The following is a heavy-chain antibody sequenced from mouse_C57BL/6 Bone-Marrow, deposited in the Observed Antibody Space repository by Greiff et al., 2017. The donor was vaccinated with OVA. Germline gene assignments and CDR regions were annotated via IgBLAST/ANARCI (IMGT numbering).Heavy chain of an antibody. Sequence: VQLQQSGAELAKPGASVKLSCKASGYTFTSYWMHWVKQRPGQGLEWIGYINPSSGYTKYNQKFKDKATLTADKSSSTAYMQLSSLPYEDSAVYYCARCAYSGPNYFDYWGQGTTLTVSS. V-gene: IGHV1-7*01. J-gene: IGHJ2*01. CDR3: ARCAYSGPNYFDY. D-gene: IGHD2-10*01. CDR1: GYTFTSYW. CDR2: INPSSGYT.